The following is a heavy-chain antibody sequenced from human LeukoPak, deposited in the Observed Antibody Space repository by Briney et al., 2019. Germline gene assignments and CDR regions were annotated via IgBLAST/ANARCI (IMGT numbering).Heavy chain of an antibody. CDR1: GYTFTSYY. V-gene: IGHV1-46*01. Sequence: ASVKVSCKASGYTFTSYYMHWVRQAPGQGLEWMGIINPSGGSTSYAQKFQGRVTMTRDMSTSTVYMELSSLRSEDTAVYYCARAGVPTYYYDSSGYLFFDYWGQGTLVTVSS. J-gene: IGHJ4*02. D-gene: IGHD3-22*01. CDR2: INPSGGST. CDR3: ARAGVPTYYYDSSGYLFFDY.